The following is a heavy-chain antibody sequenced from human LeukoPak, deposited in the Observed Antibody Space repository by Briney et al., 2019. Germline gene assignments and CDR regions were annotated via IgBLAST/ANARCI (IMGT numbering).Heavy chain of an antibody. CDR3: ARVRHPDC. J-gene: IGHJ4*02. Sequence: GGSLRLSCAASGFTFSSYWLSWVRQAPGKGLEWVANINQDGSEKYYVDSVKGRFTISRDNAKNSLYLQMNSLRAADTAMYDCARVRHPDCRGQGTLVTVSS. CDR1: GFTFSSYW. V-gene: IGHV3-7*01. CDR2: INQDGSEK.